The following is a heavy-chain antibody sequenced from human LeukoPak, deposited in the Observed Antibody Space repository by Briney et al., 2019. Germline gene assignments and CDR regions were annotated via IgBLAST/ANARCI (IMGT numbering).Heavy chain of an antibody. V-gene: IGHV3-66*01. J-gene: IGHJ4*02. CDR3: ARSSMAVAGTLDY. CDR2: IYSGGIT. CDR1: GFTFSTYE. Sequence: PGGSLRLSCEASGFTFSTYEMNWVRQTPGKGLEWVSVIYSGGITYYADSVKGRFTVSRDNSKNTVYLEMNSLRAEDTAVYYCARSSMAVAGTLDYWGQGTLVTVSS. D-gene: IGHD6-19*01.